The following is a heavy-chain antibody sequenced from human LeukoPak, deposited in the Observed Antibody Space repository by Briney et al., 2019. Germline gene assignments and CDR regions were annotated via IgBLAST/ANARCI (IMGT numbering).Heavy chain of an antibody. CDR3: TKGIGGSGYYGVDY. CDR1: GFTFDDYA. J-gene: IGHJ4*02. CDR2: ISGDGGDT. D-gene: IGHD3-3*01. V-gene: IGHV3-43*02. Sequence: PGGSLRLSCAASGFTFDDYAMHWVRQAPGKGLEWVSLISGDGGDTSYADSVKGRFTISRDNSKNSLYLQMNSLTTEDTALYYCTKGIGGSGYYGVDYWGQGTLVTVPS.